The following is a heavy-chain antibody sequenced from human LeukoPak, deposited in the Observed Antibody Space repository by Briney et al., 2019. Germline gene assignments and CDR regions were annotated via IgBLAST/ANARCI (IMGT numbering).Heavy chain of an antibody. V-gene: IGHV3-30*04. J-gene: IGHJ4*02. CDR2: ISYDGSNK. CDR3: AKGFSSGWPPLLDY. CDR1: GFTFSSYA. D-gene: IGHD6-19*01. Sequence: GRSLTLSCAASGFTFSSYAMHWVRQAPGKGLKWVAMISYDGSNKYYADSVKGRFPISRDNSKNTVYLQMNGLRAEDTAVYYCAKGFSSGWPPLLDYWGQGTLVTVSS.